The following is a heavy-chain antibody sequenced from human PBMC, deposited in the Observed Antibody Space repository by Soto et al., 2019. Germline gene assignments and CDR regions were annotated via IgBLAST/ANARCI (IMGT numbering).Heavy chain of an antibody. CDR2: ISSDSSSI. Sequence: GGSLRLSCAASGFTFSSFSMNWVRQAPGKGLEWVSSISSDSSSIFYADSVKGRFTMSRDNAKNSMYLQMNSLRAEDTAVYYCARGPYFYDTSDYFDSWGQGTLVTVSS. J-gene: IGHJ4*02. CDR3: ARGPYFYDTSDYFDS. V-gene: IGHV3-21*01. CDR1: GFTFSSFS. D-gene: IGHD3-22*01.